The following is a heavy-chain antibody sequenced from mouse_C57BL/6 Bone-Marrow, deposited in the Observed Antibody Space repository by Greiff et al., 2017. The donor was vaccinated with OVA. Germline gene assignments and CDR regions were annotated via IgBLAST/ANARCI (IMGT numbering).Heavy chain of an antibody. V-gene: IGHV3-1*01. CDR3: ARAMFHYAMDY. Sequence: ESGPGMVKPSQSLSLTCTVTGYSITSGYDWHWIRHFPGNKLEWMGYISYSGSTNYNPTLKSRISITHATSKNHFFLKLNSVTTEDTATYYCARAMFHYAMDYWGQGTSVTVSS. J-gene: IGHJ4*01. CDR1: GYSITSGYD. CDR2: ISYSGST.